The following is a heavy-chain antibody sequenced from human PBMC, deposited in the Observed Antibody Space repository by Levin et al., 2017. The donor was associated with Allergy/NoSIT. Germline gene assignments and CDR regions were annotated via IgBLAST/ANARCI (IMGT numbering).Heavy chain of an antibody. D-gene: IGHD2-15*01. Sequence: GGSLRLSCAASGFTFSSYAMHWVRQAPGKGLEWVAVISYDGSNKYYADSVKGRFTISRDNSKNTLYLQMNSLRAEDTAVYYCARDGSMMGCSGGSCEDAFDIWGQGTMVTVSS. V-gene: IGHV3-30-3*01. CDR1: GFTFSSYA. J-gene: IGHJ3*02. CDR3: ARDGSMMGCSGGSCEDAFDI. CDR2: ISYDGSNK.